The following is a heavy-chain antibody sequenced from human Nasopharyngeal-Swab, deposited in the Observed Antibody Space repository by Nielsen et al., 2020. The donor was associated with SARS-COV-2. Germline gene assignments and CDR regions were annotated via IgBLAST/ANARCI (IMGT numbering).Heavy chain of an antibody. V-gene: IGHV4-39*01. D-gene: IGHD5-18*01. CDR2: IYYSGST. CDR1: DGSISSSTYY. J-gene: IGHJ6*02. CDR3: ARQGPYDSYGPSKV. Sequence: AETLSRTCTGSDGSISSSTYYWAWIRQPTGKGLEWIGSIYYSGSTHYNPSLKSRVTISADTSKNQFSLKLRSVTAADTAVYYCARQGPYDSYGPSKVWGQGTTVTVSS.